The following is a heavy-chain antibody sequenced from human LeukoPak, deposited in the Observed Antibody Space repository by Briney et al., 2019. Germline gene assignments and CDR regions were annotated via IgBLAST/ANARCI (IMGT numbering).Heavy chain of an antibody. CDR1: GGSISSYY. CDR3: ARGYCSSTSCYLFDY. D-gene: IGHD2-2*01. V-gene: IGHV4-59*08. J-gene: IGHJ4*02. Sequence: SETLSLTCTVPGGSISSYYWSWIRQPPGKGLEWIGYIYYSGSTNYNPSLKNRVTISVDTSKNQFSLKLSSVTAADTAVYYCARGYCSSTSCYLFDYWGQGTLVTVSS. CDR2: IYYSGST.